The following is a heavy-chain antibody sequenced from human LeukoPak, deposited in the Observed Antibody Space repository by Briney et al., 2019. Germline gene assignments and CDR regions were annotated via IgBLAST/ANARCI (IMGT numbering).Heavy chain of an antibody. J-gene: IGHJ4*02. D-gene: IGHD3-16*02. CDR1: GFTFSSYA. Sequence: QAGGSLRLSCAASGFTFSSYAMSWVRQAPGKGLEWVSAISGSGGSTYYADSVKGRFTISRDNSKNTLYLQMNSLRAEDTAVYYCAKQYRQDLYYFDYWGQGTLVTVSS. V-gene: IGHV3-23*01. CDR3: AKQYRQDLYYFDY. CDR2: ISGSGGST.